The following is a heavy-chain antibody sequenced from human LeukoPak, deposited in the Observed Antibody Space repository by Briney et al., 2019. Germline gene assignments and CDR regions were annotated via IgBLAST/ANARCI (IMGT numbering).Heavy chain of an antibody. CDR1: GFTFDDYA. V-gene: IGHV3-43D*04. J-gene: IGHJ4*02. Sequence: PGGSLRLSCAASGFTFDDYAMHWVRQAPGKGLEWVSLISWDSGSTYYADSVKGRFTISRDNSKNSPYLQMNSLRAEDTALYYCAKDSREITFGGVADYWGQGTLVTVSS. CDR3: AKDSREITFGGVADY. CDR2: ISWDSGST. D-gene: IGHD3-16*01.